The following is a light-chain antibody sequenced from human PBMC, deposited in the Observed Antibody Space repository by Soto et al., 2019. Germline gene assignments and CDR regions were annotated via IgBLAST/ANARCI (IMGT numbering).Light chain of an antibody. CDR2: KAS. J-gene: IGKJ1*01. CDR3: QQNNSYPWT. CDR1: QSISSW. V-gene: IGKV1-5*03. Sequence: DIQMTESPSTQSASVGDRVTITCRASQSISSWLAWYQQKPGKAPKLLIYKASSLESGVPSRFSGSGSGTEFTLTISSLQPDDFATYYCQQNNSYPWTFGQGTKVDIK.